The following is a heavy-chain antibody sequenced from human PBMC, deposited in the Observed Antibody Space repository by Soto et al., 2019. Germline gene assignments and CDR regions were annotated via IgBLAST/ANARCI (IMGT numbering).Heavy chain of an antibody. V-gene: IGHV3-15*01. CDR2: IKSKTDGRTT. D-gene: IGHD3-16*02. Sequence: GGSLSLSCAASGFPSSNAWMSGVRQAQGKGLEWVGRIKSKTDGRTTDYAAPVKGRFTISRDDSQNTLYLQMNSLKTDDTAVYYRTTVSSFEYYDYIWGSYRYWYMDVGGKGTTVTVSS. J-gene: IGHJ6*03. CDR1: GFPSSNAW. CDR3: TTVSSFEYYDYIWGSYRYWYMDV.